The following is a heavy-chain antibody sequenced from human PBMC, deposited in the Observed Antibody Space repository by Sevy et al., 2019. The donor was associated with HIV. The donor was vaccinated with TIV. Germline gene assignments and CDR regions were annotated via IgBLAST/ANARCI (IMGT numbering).Heavy chain of an antibody. D-gene: IGHD6-6*01. CDR2: IYPGDSGT. CDR3: ARISSSPRAYYYCVGMDV. CDR1: EYNFTNYW. Sequence: GESLKISCKGSEYNFTNYWIGWVRQMPGKGLEWMGIIYPGDSGTRYSPSFQDQVTISADKSISTAYLQWSSLKASDTAMYYCARISSSPRAYYYCVGMDVWGQGTTVTVSS. J-gene: IGHJ6*02. V-gene: IGHV5-51*01.